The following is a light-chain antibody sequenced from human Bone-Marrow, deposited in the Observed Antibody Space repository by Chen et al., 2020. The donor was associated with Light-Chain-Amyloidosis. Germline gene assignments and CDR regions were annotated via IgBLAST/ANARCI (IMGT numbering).Light chain of an antibody. V-gene: IGKV4-1*01. CDR3: QQYYSTPLT. CDR2: CAS. Sequence: DIVMTQSPDFLAVPLGERTTINCKSSQSIQYNSDNKNYLARYQQKPGQPPKLRIYCASTGESGVPDRCRGSGSETDYTLTICTMQAEDVAVYYCQQYYSTPLTFGQGTRVEIK. CDR1: QSIQYNSDNKNY. J-gene: IGKJ1*01.